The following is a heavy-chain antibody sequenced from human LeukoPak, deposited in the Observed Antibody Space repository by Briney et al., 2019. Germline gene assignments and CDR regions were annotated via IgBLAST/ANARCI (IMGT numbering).Heavy chain of an antibody. CDR3: ARGAGVLGLGGDH. D-gene: IGHD3-16*01. Sequence: PGGSLRLSCAASGFTFSAYNMNWDRQAPGKGLEWAASISSNTNYKYYADSLKGRFTVSRDNAKNSLFLQMNSLRAEDTAVYYCARGAGVLGLGGDHWGQGTLVTVSS. CDR1: GFTFSAYN. V-gene: IGHV3-21*01. J-gene: IGHJ4*02. CDR2: ISSNTNYK.